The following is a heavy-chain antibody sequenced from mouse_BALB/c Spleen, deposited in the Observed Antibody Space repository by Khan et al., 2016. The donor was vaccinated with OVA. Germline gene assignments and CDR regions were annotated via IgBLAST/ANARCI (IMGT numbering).Heavy chain of an antibody. D-gene: IGHD1-1*01. CDR2: ITASNGGI. J-gene: IGHJ1*01. Sequence: GASLSPPVSPVPVPCPPPFSHFPTSPPSWPTHRPGQAIDWTAAITASNGGINFNEKFKRKATLTVDKSSSTAYMQLSSLTSEDSAVYYCTRKDYYGSSRRYFDVWGAGTTVTVSS. CDR1: FSHFPTSP. CDR3: TRKDYYGSSRRYFDV. V-gene: IGHV1S81*02.